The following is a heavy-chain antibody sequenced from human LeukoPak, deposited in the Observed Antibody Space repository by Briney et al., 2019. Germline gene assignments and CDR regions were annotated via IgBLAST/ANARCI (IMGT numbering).Heavy chain of an antibody. J-gene: IGHJ3*02. CDR3: ARSRVRGSPHPNAFDI. V-gene: IGHV1-18*01. CDR2: ISDYDGNT. D-gene: IGHD3-10*01. Sequence: ASEKVSCKASGDSIRSYGITWVRQAPGQGLEWMGWISDYDGNTNYAKNVQGRVTMTTDTSTSTAYMELRSLRSDDTAVYYCARSRVRGSPHPNAFDIWGQGTKVTVSS. CDR1: GDSIRSYG.